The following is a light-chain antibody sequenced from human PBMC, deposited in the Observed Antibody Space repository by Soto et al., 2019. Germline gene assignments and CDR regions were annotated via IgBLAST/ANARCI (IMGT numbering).Light chain of an antibody. CDR1: QSVSSSY. V-gene: IGKV3-20*01. Sequence: EIVLTQSPGTLSLSPGERATPSCRASQSVSSSYLGWYQQKPGQAPRLLIYGVSTRATDIPDRFSGSGSGTDYTLTISRLEPEDFAVYYCQQYGSSITFGQGTRLEIK. CDR3: QQYGSSIT. J-gene: IGKJ5*01. CDR2: GVS.